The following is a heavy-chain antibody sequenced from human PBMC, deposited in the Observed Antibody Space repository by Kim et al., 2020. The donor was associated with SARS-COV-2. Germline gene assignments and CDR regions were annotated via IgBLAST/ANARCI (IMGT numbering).Heavy chain of an antibody. Sequence: EVQLVESGGGLVQPGGSLRLSCVASGFTLSSYWMNWVRQAPGKGPVWISHISDDGKTINDDDSVKGRFTISRDTGKNTLYLQMSSLRAEDTAVYYCARRGFADYWGQGTLVTVSS. CDR2: ISDDGKTI. CDR3: ARRGFADY. CDR1: GFTLSSYW. J-gene: IGHJ4*02. V-gene: IGHV3-74*01.